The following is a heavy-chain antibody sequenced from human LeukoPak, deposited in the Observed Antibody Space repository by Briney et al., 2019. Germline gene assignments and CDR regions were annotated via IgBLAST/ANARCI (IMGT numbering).Heavy chain of an antibody. CDR1: GASITTYY. D-gene: IGHD3-22*01. CDR3: ARHPHYYYDNSAR. CDR2: VHYGGTT. V-gene: IGHV4-59*08. J-gene: IGHJ4*02. Sequence: SETLSLTCAVTGASITTYYWSWIRQPPGRGLEWIGYVHYGGTTNYHPSLRSRVSMSVDTSKNQLSLTLTSVSAADTAVYYCARHPHYYYDNSARWGQGTLVTVSS.